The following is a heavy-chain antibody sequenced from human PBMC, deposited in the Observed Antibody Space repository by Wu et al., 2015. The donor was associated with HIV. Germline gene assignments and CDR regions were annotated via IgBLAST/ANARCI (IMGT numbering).Heavy chain of an antibody. CDR1: GGTFSSNV. V-gene: IGHV1-18*01. D-gene: IGHD6-19*01. CDR2: ISAYNGNT. Sequence: QVQLVQSGAEVKKPGSSVKVSCKSSGGTFSSNVISWVRQAPGQGLEWMGWISAYNGNTNYAQKLQGRVTMTTDTSTSTAYMELSSLRPEDAAVYYCATDGDYISGSVYWGQGTLVSVSS. J-gene: IGHJ4*02. CDR3: ATDGDYISGSVY.